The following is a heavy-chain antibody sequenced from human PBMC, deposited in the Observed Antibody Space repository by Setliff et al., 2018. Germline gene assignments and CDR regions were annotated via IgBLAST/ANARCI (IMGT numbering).Heavy chain of an antibody. J-gene: IGHJ3*02. D-gene: IGHD1-26*01. CDR3: ARKGISALSGAFDM. CDR2: IYTSGST. Sequence: PSETLSLTCTVSGGSISNYYWSWIRQPAGKGLEWIGRIYTSGSTNYNPSLKSRVTMSVDTSKNQFSLKLSSVTAADTAVYYCARKGISALSGAFDMWGQGTMVTVAS. V-gene: IGHV4-4*07. CDR1: GGSISNYY.